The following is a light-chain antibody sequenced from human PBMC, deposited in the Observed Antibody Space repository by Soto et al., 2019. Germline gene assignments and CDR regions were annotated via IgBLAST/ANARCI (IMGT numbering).Light chain of an antibody. CDR3: QQGDNTPGT. Sequence: DKVSISCRASQTIDSYLNWYHQKPGKAPMLLIYGASYLQSGVPSRFSGSGSGTDFTLTISGLQPEDFGTYYCQQGDNTPGTFGQGTKLEIK. CDR2: GAS. J-gene: IGKJ2*02. CDR1: QTIDSY. V-gene: IGKV1-39*01.